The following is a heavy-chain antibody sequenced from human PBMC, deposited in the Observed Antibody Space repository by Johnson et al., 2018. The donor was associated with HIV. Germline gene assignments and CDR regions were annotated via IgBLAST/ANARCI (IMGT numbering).Heavy chain of an antibody. CDR2: IWYDGSNK. CDR1: GFTFSSYG. Sequence: VQLVESGGGVVQPGRSLRLSCTASGFTFSSYGIHWVRQAPGKGLEWVAVIWYDGSNKYYADSVKGRFTISRDNSKNTLYLQMNSLRAEDTAVYYCAKDLVMVVVKWAVDIWGQGTMVTVSS. CDR3: AKDLVMVVVKWAVDI. J-gene: IGHJ3*02. V-gene: IGHV3-33*06. D-gene: IGHD3-22*01.